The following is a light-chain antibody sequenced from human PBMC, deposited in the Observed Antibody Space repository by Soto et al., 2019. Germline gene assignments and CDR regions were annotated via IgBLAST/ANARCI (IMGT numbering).Light chain of an antibody. J-gene: IGKJ1*01. V-gene: IGKV3-20*01. CDR3: QQYGSSPWT. Sequence: EIAMTQSPATLTLSPGARATLSCRASQSVSSSYLAWYQQKPGQAPRLLIYGASSRATGIPDRFSGSGSGTDFTLTISRLEPEDFAVYYCQQYGSSPWTFGQGTKVDIK. CDR1: QSVSSSY. CDR2: GAS.